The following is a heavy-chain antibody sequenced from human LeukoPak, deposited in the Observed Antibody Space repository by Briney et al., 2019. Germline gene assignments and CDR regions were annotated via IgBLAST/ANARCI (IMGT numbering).Heavy chain of an antibody. CDR3: ASGDGSGSYSPIFDY. Sequence: PGGSLRLSCAASGFIFSSYAMHWVRRAPGKGLEWVAVISYDGSSKYYADSVKGRFTISRDNSKNTLYLQMNSLRAEDTAVYYCASGDGSGSYSPIFDYWGQGTLVTVSS. V-gene: IGHV3-30-3*01. D-gene: IGHD3-10*01. J-gene: IGHJ4*02. CDR2: ISYDGSSK. CDR1: GFIFSSYA.